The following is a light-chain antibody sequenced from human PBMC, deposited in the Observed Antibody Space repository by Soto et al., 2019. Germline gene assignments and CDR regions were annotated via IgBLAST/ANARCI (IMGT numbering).Light chain of an antibody. J-gene: IGLJ2*01. Sequence: QSALTQLRSVSGSPGQSVTISCTATRRDIDGSVSWYRQDAGKAPTLLIYDVSQRAPGVPDRFSGSKSGNTASLTIFGLQAEDEADYHCCAYVGGVSFVLFGGGTKLTVL. CDR2: DVS. CDR3: CAYVGGVSFVL. V-gene: IGLV2-11*01. CDR1: RRDIDGS.